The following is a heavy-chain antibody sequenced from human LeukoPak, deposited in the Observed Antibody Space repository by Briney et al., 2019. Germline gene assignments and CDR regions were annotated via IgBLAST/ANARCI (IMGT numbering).Heavy chain of an antibody. CDR2: ISSSGSTI. V-gene: IGHV3-48*03. CDR3: ARGVLEAFDI. CDR1: GFIFSSYE. J-gene: IGHJ3*02. Sequence: GGSLRLSCAASGFIFSSYEMNWVRQAPGKGLEWVSYISSSGSTIYYADSVKGRFTISRDNAKNSLYLQMNSLRAEDTAVYYCARGVLEAFDIWGQGTMVTVSS.